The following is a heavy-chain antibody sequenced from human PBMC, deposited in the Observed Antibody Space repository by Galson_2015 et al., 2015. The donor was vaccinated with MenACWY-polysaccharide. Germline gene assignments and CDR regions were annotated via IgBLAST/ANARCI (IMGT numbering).Heavy chain of an antibody. CDR1: GYTFTSYD. J-gene: IGHJ5*02. D-gene: IGHD3-22*01. Sequence: SVKVSCKASGYTFTSYDINWVRQATGQGLEWMGWMNPNSGNTGYPQKFQGRVTMTRNTSISTAYMELSSLRSEDTAVYYCARGGKYYYDSSGYLNWFDPCGQGTLVTVSS. V-gene: IGHV1-8*01. CDR3: ARGGKYYYDSSGYLNWFDP. CDR2: MNPNSGNT.